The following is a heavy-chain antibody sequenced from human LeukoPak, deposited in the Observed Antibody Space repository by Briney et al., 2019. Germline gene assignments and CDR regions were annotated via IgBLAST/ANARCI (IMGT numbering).Heavy chain of an antibody. J-gene: IGHJ3*01. Sequence: PGGSLRLSCAASGFTFSSYLMHWVRQAPGKGLVWVSRINSDESNTDYADSVKGRFTISRDNAKNTLYLQMNSLRADDTAVYYCARTVGYRAIDLWGQGTMVTVSS. CDR3: ARTVGYRAIDL. V-gene: IGHV3-74*01. CDR2: INSDESNT. CDR1: GFTFSSYL. D-gene: IGHD4-23*01.